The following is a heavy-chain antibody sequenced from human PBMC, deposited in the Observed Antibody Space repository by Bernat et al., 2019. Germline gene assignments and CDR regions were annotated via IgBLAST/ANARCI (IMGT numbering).Heavy chain of an antibody. Sequence: QVQLVQSGVEVKKPGASVKVSCKTSGYTFSSYGISWVRQAPGQGLEWMGWISPYNGNTNYAQKLQGRVTMTTDTSTSTAYMELRSLRSDDTAVYYCARGGLGYCSGGSCPHNWFGPWGQGTLVTVSS. CDR2: ISPYNGNT. CDR3: ARGGLGYCSGGSCPHNWFGP. D-gene: IGHD2-15*01. J-gene: IGHJ5*02. V-gene: IGHV1-18*01. CDR1: GYTFSSYG.